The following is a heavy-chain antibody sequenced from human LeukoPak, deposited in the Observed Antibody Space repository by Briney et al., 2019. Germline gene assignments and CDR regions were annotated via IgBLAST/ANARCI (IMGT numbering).Heavy chain of an antibody. J-gene: IGHJ4*02. D-gene: IGHD3-22*01. CDR3: AKGLHDSTGPFDY. CDR1: GFTFDDYA. V-gene: IGHV3-9*01. CDR2: ISWDSHSI. Sequence: GRSLRLSCAASGFTFDDYAMHWVRQIPGKGLEWVSSISWDSHSIAYADSVRGRFTMSRDNAKNSLYLQMNSLRPEDTALYYCAKGLHDSTGPFDYWGQGTLVTVSS.